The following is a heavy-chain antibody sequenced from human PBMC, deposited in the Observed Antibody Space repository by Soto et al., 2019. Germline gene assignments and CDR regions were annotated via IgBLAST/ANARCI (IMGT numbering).Heavy chain of an antibody. CDR2: ISHSGTT. Sequence: QVQLQESGPGLVMPSGTLSLTCAVSGASISSSEWWNWVCQAPGKGLEWIGEISHSGTTIYNPSLNSRVTTSVDVSKNHFSLNLTSVTAADTAVYYCARDYKAPNDAWAFDFWGQGTLVTVSS. J-gene: IGHJ4*02. D-gene: IGHD3-16*01. V-gene: IGHV4-4*02. CDR3: ARDYKAPNDAWAFDF. CDR1: GASISSSEW.